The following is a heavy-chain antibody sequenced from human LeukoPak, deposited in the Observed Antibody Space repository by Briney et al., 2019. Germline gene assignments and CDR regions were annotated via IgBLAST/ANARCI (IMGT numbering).Heavy chain of an antibody. D-gene: IGHD3-22*01. CDR3: ARGRGSYDSRGYYRRNNWFDP. J-gene: IGHJ5*02. CDR1: GYTFTGYY. V-gene: IGHV1-2*02. Sequence: ASVKVSCKASGYTFTGYYMHWVRQAPGHGLEWMGWINPNSGGTNYAQKFQGRVTMTRDTSISTAYMELSSVTAADTAVYYCARGRGSYDSRGYYRRNNWFDPWGQGTLVTVSS. CDR2: INPNSGGT.